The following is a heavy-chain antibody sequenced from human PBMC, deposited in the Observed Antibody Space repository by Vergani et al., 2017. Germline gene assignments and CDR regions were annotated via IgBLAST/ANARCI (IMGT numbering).Heavy chain of an antibody. V-gene: IGHV4-39*07. CDR1: GGSISSSSYY. Sequence: QLQLQESGPGLVKPSETLSLTCTVSGGSISSSSYYWGWIRQPPGKGLEWIGSIYYSGGTYYNPSLKSRVTISVDTSKNQFSLKLRSVTAADTAGYYCARGPTAMVLRHFFDPWGQGTLVTVSS. D-gene: IGHD5-18*01. CDR2: IYYSGGT. CDR3: ARGPTAMVLRHFFDP. J-gene: IGHJ5*02.